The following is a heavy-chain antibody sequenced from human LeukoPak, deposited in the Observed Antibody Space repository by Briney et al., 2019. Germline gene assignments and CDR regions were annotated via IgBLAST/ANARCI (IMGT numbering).Heavy chain of an antibody. CDR1: GFTFSSYA. CDR3: AKTQDGGRYYYDSSGYTKDY. V-gene: IGHV3-23*01. Sequence: GGSLRLSCAASGFTFSSYAMSWVRQAPGKGLEWVSAISGSGGSTYYADSVKGRFTISRDNSKNTLYLQMNSLRAEDTAVYYCAKTQDGGRYYYDSSGYTKDYWGQGTLVTVCS. CDR2: ISGSGGST. D-gene: IGHD3-22*01. J-gene: IGHJ4*02.